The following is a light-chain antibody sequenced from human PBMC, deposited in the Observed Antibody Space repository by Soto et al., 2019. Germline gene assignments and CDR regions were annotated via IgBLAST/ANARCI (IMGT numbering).Light chain of an antibody. CDR3: SSYAGAITFSV. Sequence: QSALTQPASVSGSPGQSITISCTGTSSDVGTYTLVSWYQQHPGKAPKLVIYEVNKRPAGVSKRFSGSKSGDTASLTISGLQAEDDADYYCSSYAGAITFSVFGTGTNFTVL. V-gene: IGLV2-23*02. CDR2: EVN. J-gene: IGLJ1*01. CDR1: SSDVGTYTL.